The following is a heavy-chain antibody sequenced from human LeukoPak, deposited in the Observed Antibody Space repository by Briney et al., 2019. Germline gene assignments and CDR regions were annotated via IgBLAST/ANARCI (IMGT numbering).Heavy chain of an antibody. CDR1: GGSISSYY. D-gene: IGHD3-10*01. CDR2: FSTSSGTI. J-gene: IGHJ4*02. V-gene: IGHV3-48*02. Sequence: PSETLSLTCTVSGGSISSYYWSWIRQPPGKGLEWVSYFSTSSGTISYADSVKGRFTISRDDAKNSLYLQMNSLRDEDTAVYYCARDKDFGFDYWGQGTLVTVSS. CDR3: ARDKDFGFDY.